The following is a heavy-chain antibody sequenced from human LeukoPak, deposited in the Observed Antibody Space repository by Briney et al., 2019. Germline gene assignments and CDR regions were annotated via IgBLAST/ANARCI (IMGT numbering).Heavy chain of an antibody. CDR2: IWNDGSNK. CDR1: GFTFSVYG. D-gene: IGHD1-26*01. J-gene: IGHJ4*02. Sequence: GGSRRLSCAASGFTFSVYGMPWVRQSPGKGLEWVAVIWNDGSNKYYADSVKGRFTISRDNSKNTLFLQMNSLRAEDTAVYYCARASGSYDYWGQGTLVTVSS. CDR3: ARASGSYDY. V-gene: IGHV3-33*01.